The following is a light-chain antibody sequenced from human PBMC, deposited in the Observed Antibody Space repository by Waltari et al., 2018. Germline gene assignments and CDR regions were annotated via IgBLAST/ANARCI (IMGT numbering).Light chain of an antibody. CDR2: GNN. V-gene: IGLV3-19*01. CDR1: SLRNFY. J-gene: IGLJ2*01. CDR3: NSRDSSGNLVV. Sequence: SSELTQDPAVSVAFGQTVRITCQGDSLRNFYASWYQQKPGQAPVLFIYGNNNRPSGIPDRFSGSSSGSTASLTITGAQAEDEADYYCNSRDSSGNLVVFGGGTKLTVL.